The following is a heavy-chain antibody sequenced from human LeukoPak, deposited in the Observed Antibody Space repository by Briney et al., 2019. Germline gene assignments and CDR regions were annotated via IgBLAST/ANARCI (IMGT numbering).Heavy chain of an antibody. D-gene: IGHD5-18*01. V-gene: IGHV4-38-2*01. CDR1: GYSISSGYY. CDR2: IYHNGNN. Sequence: SETLSLTCAVSGYSISSGYYWGWIRQPPGKGLEWIGTIYHNGNNYYNPSLKSRVTISVDTSKNQFSLKLSSVTAADTAVYYCAKVRYNYGDSDYWGQGTLVTVSS. J-gene: IGHJ4*02. CDR3: AKVRYNYGDSDY.